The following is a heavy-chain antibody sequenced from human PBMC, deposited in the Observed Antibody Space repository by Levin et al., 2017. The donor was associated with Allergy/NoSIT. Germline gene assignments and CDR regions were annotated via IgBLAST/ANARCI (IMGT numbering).Heavy chain of an antibody. D-gene: IGHD3-10*01. Sequence: GESLKISCAASGFTFSDYYMSWIRQAPGKGLEWVSYISSSGSTIYYADSVKGRFTISRDNAKNSLYLQMNSLRAEDTAVYYCARVQYYLFDYWGQGTLVTVSS. J-gene: IGHJ4*02. CDR3: ARVQYYLFDY. CDR2: ISSSGSTI. V-gene: IGHV3-11*01. CDR1: GFTFSDYY.